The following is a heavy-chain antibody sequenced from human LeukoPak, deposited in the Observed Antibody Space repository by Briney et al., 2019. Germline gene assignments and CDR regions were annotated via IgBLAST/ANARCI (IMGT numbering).Heavy chain of an antibody. CDR3: ARPAVVTAALDI. V-gene: IGHV4-34*01. Sequence: PSETLSLTCAVYGGSFSGYYWSWLRQPPGKGLEWLGEINHSGSTNHNPSLKSRVTISVDTSKNQFSLKLSSVTAADTAVYYCARPAVVTAALDIWGQGTMVTVSS. CDR2: INHSGST. CDR1: GGSFSGYY. J-gene: IGHJ3*02. D-gene: IGHD2-2*01.